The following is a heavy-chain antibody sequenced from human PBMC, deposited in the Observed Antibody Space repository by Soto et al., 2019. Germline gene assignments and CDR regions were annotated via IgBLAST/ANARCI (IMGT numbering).Heavy chain of an antibody. J-gene: IGHJ4*02. V-gene: IGHV1-8*01. D-gene: IGHD4-17*01. CDR1: GYTFTSYD. CDR3: ARGANYGDYARLYY. CDR2: MNPNSGNT. Sequence: ASVEVSCKXSGYTFTSYDINWVRQATGQGLEWMGWMNPNSGNTGYAQKFQGRVTMTRNTSISTAYMELSSLRSEDTAVYYCARGANYGDYARLYYWGQGTLVTVSS.